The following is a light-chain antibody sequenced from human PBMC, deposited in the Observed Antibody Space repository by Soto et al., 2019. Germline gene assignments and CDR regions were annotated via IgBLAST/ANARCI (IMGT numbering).Light chain of an antibody. CDR2: NSS. V-gene: IGKV1-33*01. Sequence: DIQMTQSPSSLSASVGDRVTITCQASHDITSYLNWYQHKPGKAPKLLIYNSSILEAGVPSRFSGRASRTVFTFTISLLHAEVAAKYYHQNYDYLPIFGRGTRVDFK. J-gene: IGKJ3*01. CDR3: QNYDYLPI. CDR1: HDITSY.